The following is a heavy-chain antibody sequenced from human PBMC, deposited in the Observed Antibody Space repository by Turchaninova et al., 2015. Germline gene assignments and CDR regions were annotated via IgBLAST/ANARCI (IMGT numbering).Heavy chain of an antibody. D-gene: IGHD3-22*01. CDR3: ARVTDGSSGYFPDY. Sequence: EVQLVESGGGLVQPGGSLRLSCAASGFTFGSHCLSWVGQAPGMGLAGVANIKEDGRQKRYVESGERRFTVSRDNAKNSLYLQWNSLRAEDTAVYYDARVTDGSSGYFPDYWGPGTLVTGSS. CDR2: IKEDGRQK. V-gene: IGHV3-7*01. J-gene: IGHJ4*02. CDR1: GFTFGSHC.